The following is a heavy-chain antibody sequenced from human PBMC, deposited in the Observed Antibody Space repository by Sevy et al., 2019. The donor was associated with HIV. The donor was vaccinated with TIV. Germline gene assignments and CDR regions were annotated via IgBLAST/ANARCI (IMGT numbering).Heavy chain of an antibody. V-gene: IGHV1-18*01. J-gene: IGHJ5*02. CDR1: GYTFTSYG. D-gene: IGHD1-26*01. CDR2: ISAYNGNT. CDR3: ARGGATATPGYWFDP. Sequence: ASVKVSCKASGYTFTSYGISWVRQAPGQGLEWMGWISAYNGNTNYAQKLQGRVTMTTDTSTSTAYMELRSLRSDDTAGYYWARGGATATPGYWFDPWGQGTLVTVSS.